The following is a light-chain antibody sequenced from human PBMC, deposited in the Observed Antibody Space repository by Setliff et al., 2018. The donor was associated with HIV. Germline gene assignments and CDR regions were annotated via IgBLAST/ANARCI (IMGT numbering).Light chain of an antibody. CDR1: SSDIGSYDL. CDR2: EVT. J-gene: IGLJ1*01. Sequence: QSALTQPASVSGSPGQSITISCTGTSSDIGSYDLVSWFQQHPGKAPKAIIYEVTKRPSGVSNRFSGSKSGNTASLTISGLQAEDEADYYCCSNTGSNTYVFGTGTKVTV. CDR3: CSNTGSNTYV. V-gene: IGLV2-23*02.